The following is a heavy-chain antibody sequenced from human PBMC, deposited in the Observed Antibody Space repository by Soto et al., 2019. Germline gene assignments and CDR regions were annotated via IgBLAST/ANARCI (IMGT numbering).Heavy chain of an antibody. V-gene: IGHV4-4*07. D-gene: IGHD6-13*01. J-gene: IGHJ4*02. CDR1: GGAISIFY. Sequence: PSETLSLTCTVSGGAISIFYWSWIRQPAGKGLEWIGRIYSGGRNNYNPSLKSRVTMSVDTSKNQFYLRLSSVTAADTAMYYCARASSRWDYWGQGILVTVSS. CDR2: IYSGGRN. CDR3: ARASSRWDY.